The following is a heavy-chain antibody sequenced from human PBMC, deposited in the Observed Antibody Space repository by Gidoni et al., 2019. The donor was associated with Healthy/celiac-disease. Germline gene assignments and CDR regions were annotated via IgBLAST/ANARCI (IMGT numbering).Heavy chain of an antibody. Sequence: QVQLVESGGGLVKPGGSLRLSCAASGFTFSDYYISWIRPAQGKGLEWVSYSSSSSSYTNYADSVKVRFTISRDKDKNSLYMQMNSLRAEDKAVYYCARDLNDYGDYRKRLDYYYYYMDVWGKGTTVTVSS. CDR2: SSSSSSYT. J-gene: IGHJ6*03. D-gene: IGHD4-17*01. V-gene: IGHV3-11*06. CDR3: ARDLNDYGDYRKRLDYYYYYMDV. CDR1: GFTFSDYY.